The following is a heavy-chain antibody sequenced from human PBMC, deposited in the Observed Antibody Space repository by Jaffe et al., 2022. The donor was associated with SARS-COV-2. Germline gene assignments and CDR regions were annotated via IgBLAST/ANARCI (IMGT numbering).Heavy chain of an antibody. CDR2: IYYSGST. CDR1: GGSISSSSYY. CDR3: ARGGPGYYYDRVLLGYFDY. D-gene: IGHD3-22*01. Sequence: QLQLQESGPGLVKPSETLSLTCTVSGGSISSSSYYWGWIRQPPGKGLEWIGSIYYSGSTYYNPSLKSRVTISVDTSKNQFSLKLSSVTAADTAVYYCARGGPGYYYDRVLLGYFDYWGQGTLVTVSS. V-gene: IGHV4-39*01. J-gene: IGHJ4*02.